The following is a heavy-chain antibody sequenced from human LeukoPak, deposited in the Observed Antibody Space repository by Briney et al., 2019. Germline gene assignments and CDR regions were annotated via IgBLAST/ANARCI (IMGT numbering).Heavy chain of an antibody. CDR3: ARVAGSSSCPDY. J-gene: IGHJ4*02. CDR1: GFTFSRYW. CDR2: IKQDGSET. Sequence: PGGSLRLSCAASGFTFSRYWMSWVRQAPGKGLEWVANIKQDGSETYYVDSVKGRFTISRDNAKNLLYLEMNSLRAEDTALYYCARVAGSSSCPDYWGQGTLVTVSS. D-gene: IGHD6-13*01. V-gene: IGHV3-7*01.